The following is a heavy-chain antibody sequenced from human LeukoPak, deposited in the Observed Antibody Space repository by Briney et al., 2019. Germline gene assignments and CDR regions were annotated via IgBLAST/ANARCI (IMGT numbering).Heavy chain of an antibody. D-gene: IGHD3-22*01. CDR2: ISWNSGSI. CDR3: AKDIASSGYPYYFDY. CDR1: GFTFDDYA. Sequence: GGSLRLSCAASGFTFDDYAMHWVRQAPGKGLEWVSGISWNSGSIGYADSVEGRFTISRDNAKNSLYLQMNSLRAEDTALYYCAKDIASSGYPYYFDYWGQGTLVTVSS. J-gene: IGHJ4*02. V-gene: IGHV3-9*01.